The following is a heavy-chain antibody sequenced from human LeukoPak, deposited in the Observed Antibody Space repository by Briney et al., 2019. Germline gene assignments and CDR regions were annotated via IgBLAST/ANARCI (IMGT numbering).Heavy chain of an antibody. CDR1: GFTFSSYW. CDR2: IKQDGSEK. V-gene: IGHV3-7*01. J-gene: IGHJ6*02. Sequence: GGSLRLSCAASGFTFSSYWMSWVRQAPGKGLEWVANIKQDGSEKYYVDSVKGRFTIPRDNAKNSLYLQMNSLRAEDTAVYYCARDPPLLWFGELLSYGMDVWGQGTTVTVSS. CDR3: ARDPPLLWFGELLSYGMDV. D-gene: IGHD3-10*01.